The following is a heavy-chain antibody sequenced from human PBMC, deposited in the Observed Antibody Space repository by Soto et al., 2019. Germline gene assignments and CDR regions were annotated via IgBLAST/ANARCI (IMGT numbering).Heavy chain of an antibody. D-gene: IGHD1-26*01. J-gene: IGHJ5*02. CDR1: GFTFSSYG. CDR2: ISYDGSNK. V-gene: IGHV3-30*18. Sequence: GGSLRLSCAAFGFTFSSYGMHWVRQAPGKGLEWVAVISYDGSNKYYADSVKGRFTISRDNSKNTLYLQMNSLRAEDTAVYYCAKDRGSYLLYNWFDPWGQGTLVTVSS. CDR3: AKDRGSYLLYNWFDP.